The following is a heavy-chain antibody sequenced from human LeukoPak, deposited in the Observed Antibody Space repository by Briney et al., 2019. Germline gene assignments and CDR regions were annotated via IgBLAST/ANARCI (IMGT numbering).Heavy chain of an antibody. D-gene: IGHD2-2*01. CDR1: GFTFSSYE. V-gene: IGHV3-48*03. CDR2: ISSSGSTI. CDR3: ATVVPAQYYYYYMDV. Sequence: PGGSLRLSCTASGFTFSSYEMNWVRQAPGKGLEWVSYISSSGSTIYYADSVKGRFTISRDNAKNSLYLQMNSLGAEDTAVYYCATVVPAQYYYYYMDVWGKGTTATVSS. J-gene: IGHJ6*03.